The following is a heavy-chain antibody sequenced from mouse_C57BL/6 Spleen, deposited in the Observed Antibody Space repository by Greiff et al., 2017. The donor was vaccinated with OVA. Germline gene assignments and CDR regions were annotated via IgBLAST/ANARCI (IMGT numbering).Heavy chain of an antibody. CDR1: GYSFTDYN. CDR2: INPNYGTT. D-gene: IGHD2-4*01. V-gene: IGHV1-39*01. CDR3: AREEAYDYDVYWYFDV. Sequence: VQLQQSGPELVKPGASVKISCKASGYSFTDYNMNWVKQSNGKSLEWIGVINPNYGTTSYNQKFKGKATLTVDQSSSTAYMQLNSLTSEDSAVYYCAREEAYDYDVYWYFDVWGTGTTVTVSS. J-gene: IGHJ1*03.